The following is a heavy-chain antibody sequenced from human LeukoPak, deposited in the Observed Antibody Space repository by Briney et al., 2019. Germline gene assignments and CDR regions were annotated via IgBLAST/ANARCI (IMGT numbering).Heavy chain of an antibody. CDR2: ISHDGSNK. V-gene: IGHV3-30-3*01. D-gene: IGHD3-10*01. J-gene: IGHJ4*02. CDR3: ARDYYGSGSYGYFDY. Sequence: GGSLRLSCAASGFTFSSYAMHWVCQAPGKGLEWVAVISHDGSNKYYADSVKGRFTISRDNSKNTVYLQMNSLRAEDTALYYCARDYYGSGSYGYFDYWGQGTLVTVSS. CDR1: GFTFSSYA.